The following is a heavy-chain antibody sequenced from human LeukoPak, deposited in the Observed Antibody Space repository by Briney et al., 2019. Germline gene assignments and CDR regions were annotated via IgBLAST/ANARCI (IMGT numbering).Heavy chain of an antibody. D-gene: IGHD3-10*01. Sequence: PGGSLRHSCAASGFTFSSYAMSWVRQAPGKGLEWVSAISGSGGSTYYANSVKGRFTISRDNSKNTLYLQMNSLRAEDTAVYYCAKVGVTMVRGVPYFDYWGQGTLVTVSS. CDR3: AKVGVTMVRGVPYFDY. CDR1: GFTFSSYA. J-gene: IGHJ4*02. V-gene: IGHV3-23*01. CDR2: ISGSGGST.